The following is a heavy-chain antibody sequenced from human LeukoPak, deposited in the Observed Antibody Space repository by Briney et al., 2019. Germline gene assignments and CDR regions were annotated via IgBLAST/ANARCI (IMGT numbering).Heavy chain of an antibody. CDR1: GYTFTSYY. Sequence: GASVKVSCKASGYTFTSYYLHWVRQAPGQGLEWMGIINPSGDSTSYAQKFQGRVTMTIDMSTSTVYMELSSLRFEDTAVYYCARDVDYDSSHWGQGTLVTVSS. CDR3: ARDVDYDSSH. D-gene: IGHD3-22*01. V-gene: IGHV1-46*01. J-gene: IGHJ4*02. CDR2: INPSGDST.